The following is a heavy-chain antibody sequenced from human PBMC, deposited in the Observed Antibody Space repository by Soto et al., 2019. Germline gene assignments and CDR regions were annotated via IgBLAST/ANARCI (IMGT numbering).Heavy chain of an antibody. V-gene: IGHV4-59*05. CDR1: GASISSCY. Sequence: SETLSLTCIVSGASISSCYWSWIRQPPGKGLEWIGSIYYTGSAYYNPSLRSRVTISIDTSMNQFSLKMSSVTAADTAVYYCAREVRGGDYGYWGQGTLVTV. J-gene: IGHJ4*02. D-gene: IGHD4-17*01. CDR2: IYYTGSA. CDR3: AREVRGGDYGY.